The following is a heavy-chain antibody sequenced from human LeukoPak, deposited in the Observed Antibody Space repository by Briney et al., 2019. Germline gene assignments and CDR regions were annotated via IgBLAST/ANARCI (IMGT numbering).Heavy chain of an antibody. CDR3: ARVSDDSSGYYYGRYFQD. CDR2: IYYSGST. Sequence: PSETLSLTCTVSGGSISSYYWSWIRQPPGKGLEWIGYIYYSGSTNYNPSLKSRVTISVDTSKNQFSLKLSSVTAADTAVYYCARVSDDSSGYYYGRYFQDWGQGTLVTVSS. V-gene: IGHV4-59*08. D-gene: IGHD3-22*01. J-gene: IGHJ1*01. CDR1: GGSISSYY.